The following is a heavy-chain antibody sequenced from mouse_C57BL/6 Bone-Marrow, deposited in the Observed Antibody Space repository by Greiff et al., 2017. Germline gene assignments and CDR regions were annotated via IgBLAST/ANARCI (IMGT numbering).Heavy chain of an antibody. CDR1: GYAFSSSW. D-gene: IGHD1-1*01. Sequence: QVQLQQSGPELVKPGASVKISCKASGYAFSSSWMNWVKQRPGKGLEWIGRIYPGDGDTNYNGKFKGKATLTADKSSSTAYMQLSSLTSEDSAVYVCARGSVVGGNYWGQGTTLTVSS. CDR2: IYPGDGDT. V-gene: IGHV1-82*01. CDR3: ARGSVVGGNY. J-gene: IGHJ2*01.